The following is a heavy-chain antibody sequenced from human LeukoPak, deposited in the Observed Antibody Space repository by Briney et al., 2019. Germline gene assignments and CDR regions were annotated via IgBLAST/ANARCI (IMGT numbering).Heavy chain of an antibody. Sequence: GGSLRLSCSASGFPFSNYAIHWVRQAPGKGLQYFSAISTNGGSTYYADSVKGRFTISRDNSKNTLYLQVSSLRAEDTAVYYCVRGDRWFDPWGQGTLVTVSS. CDR2: ISTNGGST. D-gene: IGHD2-21*01. V-gene: IGHV3-64D*06. CDR1: GFPFSNYA. J-gene: IGHJ5*02. CDR3: VRGDRWFDP.